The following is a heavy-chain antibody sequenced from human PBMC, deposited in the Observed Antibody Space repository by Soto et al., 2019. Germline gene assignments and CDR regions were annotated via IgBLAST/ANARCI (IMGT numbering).Heavy chain of an antibody. Sequence: SETLSLTCTVSGGSISSSSYYWGWIRQPPGKGLEWIGSIYYSGSTYYNPSLKSRVTISVDTSKNQFSLKLSSVTAADTAVYYCARLGGDQYCSSTSCYGFWWLDPWGQGTLVTVSS. CDR3: ARLGGDQYCSSTSCYGFWWLDP. D-gene: IGHD2-2*01. CDR2: IYYSGST. J-gene: IGHJ5*02. V-gene: IGHV4-39*01. CDR1: GGSISSSSYY.